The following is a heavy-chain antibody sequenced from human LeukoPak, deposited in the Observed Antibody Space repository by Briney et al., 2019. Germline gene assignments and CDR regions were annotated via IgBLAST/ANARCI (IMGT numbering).Heavy chain of an antibody. V-gene: IGHV3-23*01. CDR3: TRDRTTITLFEL. CDR1: GFTFSTYA. J-gene: IGHJ4*02. Sequence: GGSLRLSCAASGFTFSTYAMSWVRQAPGKGLGWVSIISGSAGSIYHGDSVKGRFTISRDNARNTLYLQINSLRAEDSAVYYCTRDRTTITLFELWGQGTLVTVSS. D-gene: IGHD4-4*01. CDR2: ISGSAGSI.